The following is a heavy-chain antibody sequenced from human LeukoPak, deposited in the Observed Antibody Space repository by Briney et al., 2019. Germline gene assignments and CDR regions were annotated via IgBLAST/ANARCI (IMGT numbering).Heavy chain of an antibody. CDR1: GFTFSSYA. D-gene: IGHD6-19*01. J-gene: IGHJ4*02. CDR3: ARDPYSSGWFTAGHFDY. CDR2: ISYDGSNK. V-gene: IGHV3-30-3*01. Sequence: GGSLRLSCAASGFTFSSYAMHWVHQAPGKGLEWVAVISYDGSNKYYADSVKGRLTISRDNSKNTLYLQMNSLRAEDTAVYYCARDPYSSGWFTAGHFDYWGQGTLVTVSS.